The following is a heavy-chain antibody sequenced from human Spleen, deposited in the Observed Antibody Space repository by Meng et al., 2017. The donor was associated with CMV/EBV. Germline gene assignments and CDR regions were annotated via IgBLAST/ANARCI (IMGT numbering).Heavy chain of an antibody. Sequence: LYCESSGFTFSNYAMSWVRQAPGKGLEWVSSITSSGGSTYYADSVKGRFTISRDSSKNTIYLQMNSLRAEDTAVYYCAKCRDGYTASWGQGTLVTVSS. V-gene: IGHV3-23*01. CDR2: ITSSGGST. CDR3: AKCRDGYTAS. CDR1: GFTFSNYA. D-gene: IGHD5-24*01. J-gene: IGHJ5*02.